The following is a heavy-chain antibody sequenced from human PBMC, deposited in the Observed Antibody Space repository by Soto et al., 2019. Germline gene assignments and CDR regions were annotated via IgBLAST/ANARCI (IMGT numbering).Heavy chain of an antibody. CDR1: GFTFSNFA. Sequence: PGGSLRLSCSASGFTFSNFAMSWVRQAPGKGLEWVSRISVSGGSTHYADSVKGRFTISRDNSKNTLYLQMNGLRAEDTAVYYCAKGDYYESGDYYSLPFDYWGQGTLVTVSS. CDR2: ISVSGGST. D-gene: IGHD3-22*01. J-gene: IGHJ4*02. V-gene: IGHV3-23*01. CDR3: AKGDYYESGDYYSLPFDY.